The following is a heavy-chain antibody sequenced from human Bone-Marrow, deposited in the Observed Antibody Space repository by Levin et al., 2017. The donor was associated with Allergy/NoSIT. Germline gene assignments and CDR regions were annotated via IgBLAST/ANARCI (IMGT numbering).Heavy chain of an antibody. J-gene: IGHJ6*02. V-gene: IGHV4-59*01. CDR2: IYYTGST. Sequence: SETLSLTCSVSGGSITRDYWSWIRQPPGKGLECIGYIYYTGSTNYNPSLKSRVTMSVDTPKNQFSLKLSSVTAADTAVYYCARNTNTYGMDVWGQGTTVTVSS. CDR3: ARNTNTYGMDV. D-gene: IGHD5-18*01. CDR1: GGSITRDY.